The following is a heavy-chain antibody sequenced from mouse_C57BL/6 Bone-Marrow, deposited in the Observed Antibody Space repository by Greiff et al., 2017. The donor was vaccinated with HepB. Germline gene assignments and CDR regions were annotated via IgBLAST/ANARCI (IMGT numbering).Heavy chain of an antibody. Sequence: ESGGGLVKPGGSLKLSCAASGFTFSSYTMSWVRQTPEKRLEWVATISGGGGNTYYPDSVKGRFTISRDNAKNTLYLQMSSLRSEDTALYYCARHSHYYGSSYDYWGQGTTLTVSS. CDR3: ARHSHYYGSSYDY. J-gene: IGHJ2*01. CDR1: GFTFSSYT. CDR2: ISGGGGNT. V-gene: IGHV5-9*01. D-gene: IGHD1-1*01.